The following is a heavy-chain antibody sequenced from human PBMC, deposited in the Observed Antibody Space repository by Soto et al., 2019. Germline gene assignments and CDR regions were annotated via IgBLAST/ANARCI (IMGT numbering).Heavy chain of an antibody. CDR1: GFAFSGHT. Sequence: GWSLRLSSAASGFAFSGHTLNWVRQAPGKGLEWVAYIGNTLDTIYYADSVKGRFIISRDDAMKSVFLHMSSLRDDDPAVYYCARGDVSGGSCYGIDVWGRGTTVTVSS. V-gene: IGHV3-48*02. D-gene: IGHD2-15*01. CDR2: IGNTLDTI. CDR3: ARGDVSGGSCYGIDV. J-gene: IGHJ6*02.